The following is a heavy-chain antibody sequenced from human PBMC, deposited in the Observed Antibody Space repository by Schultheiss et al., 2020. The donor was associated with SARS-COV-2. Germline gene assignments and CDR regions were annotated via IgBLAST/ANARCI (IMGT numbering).Heavy chain of an antibody. Sequence: SETLSLTCTVSGGSISSGGYYWSWIRQHPGKGLEWIGYIYYSGSTYYNPSLKSRVTMSVDTSKNQFSLKLSSVTAADTAVYYCASAAVDAFDIWGQGTMVTVSS. V-gene: IGHV4-31*03. CDR2: IYYSGST. J-gene: IGHJ3*02. D-gene: IGHD6-13*01. CDR3: ASAAVDAFDI. CDR1: GGSISSGGYY.